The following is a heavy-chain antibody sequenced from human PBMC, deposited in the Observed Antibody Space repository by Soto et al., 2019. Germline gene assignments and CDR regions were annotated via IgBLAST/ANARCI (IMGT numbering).Heavy chain of an antibody. J-gene: IGHJ6*03. CDR2: INSDGSST. CDR1: RFPFSSYW. CDR3: ARGLLWFGDSSDLESYNYHYYMDV. D-gene: IGHD3-10*01. V-gene: IGHV3-74*01. Sequence: EVQLVESGGGLVQPGGSLRLSCAASRFPFSSYWMYWVRQAPGKGLVWVSHINSDGSSTRYADSVTGRFTISRDNAKNTLYLHMNSLRAEDTAVYYCARGLLWFGDSSDLESYNYHYYMDVWGKGTTVTVFS.